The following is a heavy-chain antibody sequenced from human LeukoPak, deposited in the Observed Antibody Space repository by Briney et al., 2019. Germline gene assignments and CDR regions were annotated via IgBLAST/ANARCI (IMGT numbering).Heavy chain of an antibody. CDR3: ARDLMVRGVIINPAPATENY. Sequence: GGSLRLSCAASGFTFSSYVMSWIRQAPGKGLEWVSYISSSGSTIYYADSVKGRFTISRDNAKNSLYLQMNSLRAEDTAVYYCARDLMVRGVIINPAPATENYWGQGTLVTVSS. D-gene: IGHD3-10*01. J-gene: IGHJ4*02. CDR1: GFTFSSYV. V-gene: IGHV3-11*01. CDR2: ISSSGSTI.